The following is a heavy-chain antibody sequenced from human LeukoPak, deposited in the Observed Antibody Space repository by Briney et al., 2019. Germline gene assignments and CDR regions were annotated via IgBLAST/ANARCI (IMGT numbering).Heavy chain of an antibody. CDR3: ARGTMILGIDY. D-gene: IGHD3-22*01. J-gene: IGHJ4*02. CDR2: ISGSAATI. CDR1: GFTFSNYG. Sequence: GGSLRLSCAASGFTFSNYGMTWVRQAPGKGLEWVSSISGSAATISYADSVKGRFTISRDNSKNTLSLQMNSLRADDTAVYYCARGTMILGIDYWGQGTLVTVSS. V-gene: IGHV3-23*01.